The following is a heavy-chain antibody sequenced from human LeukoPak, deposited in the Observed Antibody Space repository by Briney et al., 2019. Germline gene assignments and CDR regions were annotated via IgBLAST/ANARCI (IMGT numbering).Heavy chain of an antibody. CDR2: INAGNGNT. Sequence: GASVKVSCKASGYTFTSYAMHWVRQAPGQRLEWMGWINAGNGNTKYSQKFQGRVTITRDTSASTAYMELSSLRSEDTAVYYCARNEGYSYGYPLDYWGQGTLVTVSS. V-gene: IGHV1-3*01. D-gene: IGHD5-18*01. CDR1: GYTFTSYA. J-gene: IGHJ4*02. CDR3: ARNEGYSYGYPLDY.